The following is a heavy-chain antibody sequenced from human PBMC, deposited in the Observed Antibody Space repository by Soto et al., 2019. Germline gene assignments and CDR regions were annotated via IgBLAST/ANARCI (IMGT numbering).Heavy chain of an antibody. D-gene: IGHD3-16*01. J-gene: IGHJ4*02. Sequence: GGSLRLSCTASGFTFGDYAMSWVRQAPGKGLEWVGFIRSKAYGGTTEYAASVKGRFTISRDDSKSIAYLQMNSLKTEGTAVYYCTREARGIGYFDYWGQGTLVTVSS. CDR2: IRSKAYGGTT. CDR1: GFTFGDYA. V-gene: IGHV3-49*04. CDR3: TREARGIGYFDY.